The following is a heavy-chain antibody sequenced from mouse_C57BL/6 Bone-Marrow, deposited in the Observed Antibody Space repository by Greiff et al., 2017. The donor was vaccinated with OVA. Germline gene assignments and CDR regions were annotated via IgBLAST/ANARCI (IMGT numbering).Heavy chain of an antibody. V-gene: IGHV14-4*01. CDR1: GFNIKDDY. J-gene: IGHJ3*01. D-gene: IGHD1-1*01. Sequence: VHVKQSGAELVRPGASVKLSCTASGFNIKDDYMHWVKQRPEQGLEWIGWIDPENGDTEYASKFQGKATITADTSSNTAYLQLSSLTSEDTAVYYCTPYYYGSSYDAYWGQGTLVTVSA. CDR2: IDPENGDT. CDR3: TPYYYGSSYDAY.